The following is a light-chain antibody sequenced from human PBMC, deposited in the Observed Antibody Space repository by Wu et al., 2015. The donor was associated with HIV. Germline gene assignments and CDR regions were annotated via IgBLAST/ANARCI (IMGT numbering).Light chain of an antibody. CDR1: QSVSNSH. CDR3: QQYDSSPYT. CDR2: GAS. J-gene: IGKJ2*01. V-gene: IGKV3-20*01. Sequence: EIVLTQSPGTLSLSPGESATLSCKASQSVSNSHLAWYQQKPGQAPRLLIYGASTRATGIPDRFSGSGSGTDFTLTITRLEPEDFAMYYCQQYDSSPYTFGQGTKLEI.